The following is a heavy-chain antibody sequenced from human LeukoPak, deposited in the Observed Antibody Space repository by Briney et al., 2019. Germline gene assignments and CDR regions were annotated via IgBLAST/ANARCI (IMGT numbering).Heavy chain of an antibody. V-gene: IGHV3-23*01. J-gene: IGHJ6*02. CDR3: AKDIGLYPYDSSVTLDV. CDR2: ISGSAGST. CDR1: GFIFISYA. D-gene: IGHD3-22*01. Sequence: GGALRLSCAASGFIFISYAMSWVRQAPGKGLERVSGISGSAGSTYCADSVKSGVTISRDNSKNNQSLQMHSLRAEDTATYYCAKDIGLYPYDSSVTLDVWGDGTTVTVSS.